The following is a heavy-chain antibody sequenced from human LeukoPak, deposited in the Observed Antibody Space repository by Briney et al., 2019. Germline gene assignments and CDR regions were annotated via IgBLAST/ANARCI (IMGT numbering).Heavy chain of an antibody. CDR3: ARYNIDSSTISYYFDY. D-gene: IGHD2-2*01. J-gene: IGHJ4*02. CDR1: GGSISGYY. CDR2: ISYSGTT. V-gene: IGHV4-59*01. Sequence: ETLSLTCIVSGGSISGYYWSCIRQPPGKGLEWIGYISYSGTTNYNPSLKSRVTISLDTSKNQFSLKLSSVTAADTAVYYCARYNIDSSTISYYFDYWGEGTLVTVSS.